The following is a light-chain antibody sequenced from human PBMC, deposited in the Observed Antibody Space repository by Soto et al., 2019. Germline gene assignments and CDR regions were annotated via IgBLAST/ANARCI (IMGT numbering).Light chain of an antibody. CDR3: QQYNVYST. CDR2: KAS. CDR1: QSISSW. J-gene: IGKJ4*01. Sequence: DIQMTQSPSTLSASIGGRVNITCRASQSISSWLAWYQQKPGKAPKVLIYKASNLESGVPSRFSGSGSETEFTLTISSLQPDDFATYYCQQYNVYSTFGGGTKVEIK. V-gene: IGKV1-5*03.